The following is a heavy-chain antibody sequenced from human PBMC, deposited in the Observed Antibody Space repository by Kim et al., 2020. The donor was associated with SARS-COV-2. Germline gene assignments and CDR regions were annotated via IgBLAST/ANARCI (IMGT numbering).Heavy chain of an antibody. CDR1: GDTVSSNSAA. J-gene: IGHJ6*02. Sequence: SQTLSLTCAISGDTVSSNSAAWNWIRQSPSRGLEWLGRTYYRSKWYNDYAVSVKSRVVINADTSKNQFSLQLNSVTPEDTAVYYCARDHYYDTSSRYTSFVTYYYYGLDVWGQGTTVTVSS. V-gene: IGHV6-1*01. D-gene: IGHD3-22*01. CDR3: ARDHYYDTSSRYTSFVTYYYYGLDV. CDR2: TYYRSKWYN.